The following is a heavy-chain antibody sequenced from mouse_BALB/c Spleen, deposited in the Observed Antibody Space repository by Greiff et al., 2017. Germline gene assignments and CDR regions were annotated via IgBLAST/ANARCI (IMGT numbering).Heavy chain of an antibody. D-gene: IGHD2-14*01. CDR2: IDPANGNT. V-gene: IGHV14-3*02. CDR3: ARSSRYGSWFAY. J-gene: IGHJ3*01. Sequence: VQLKQSGAELVKPGASVKLSCTAPGFNIKDTYMHWVKQRPEQGLEWIGRIDPANGNTKYNPKFQGKATITADTASNTAYLQLSSLTSEDTAVCYCARSSRYGSWFAYWGQGTLVTVSA. CDR1: GFNIKDTY.